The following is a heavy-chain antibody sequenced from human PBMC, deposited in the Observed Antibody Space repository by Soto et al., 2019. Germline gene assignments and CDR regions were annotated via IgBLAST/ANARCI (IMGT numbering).Heavy chain of an antibody. V-gene: IGHV4-59*01. CDR3: ARSMVRGVYYYYYGMDV. CDR1: GGSISSYY. D-gene: IGHD3-10*01. J-gene: IGHJ6*02. Sequence: TSETLSLTCTVSGGSISSYYWSWIRQPPGKGLEWIGYIYYSGSTNYNPSLKSRVTISVDTSKNQFSLKLSSVTAADTAVYYCARSMVRGVYYYYYGMDVWGQGTTVTVSS. CDR2: IYYSGST.